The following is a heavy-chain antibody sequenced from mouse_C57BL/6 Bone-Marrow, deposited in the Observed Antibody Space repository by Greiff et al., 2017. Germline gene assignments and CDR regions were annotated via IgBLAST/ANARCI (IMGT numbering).Heavy chain of an antibody. V-gene: IGHV1-55*01. CDR1: GYTFTNYW. J-gene: IGHJ3*01. D-gene: IGHD2-4*01. CDR3: ARDDYDGWFAY. Sequence: QVHLQQPGAELVKPGASVKMSCKASGYTFTNYWITWVKQRPGKGLEWIGDIYPGSGSTNYTENLKGKATMTVDTSSSTAYMQLSSLTSEDSAVYDCARDDYDGWFAYWGQGTLVTVSA. CDR2: IYPGSGST.